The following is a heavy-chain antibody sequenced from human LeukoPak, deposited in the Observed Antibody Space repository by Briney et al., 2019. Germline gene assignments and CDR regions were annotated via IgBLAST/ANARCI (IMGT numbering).Heavy chain of an antibody. CDR3: ARLRRTSDSSGYYYYYDY. V-gene: IGHV3-21*01. J-gene: IGHJ4*02. CDR1: GLGFSSFS. D-gene: IGHD3-22*01. Sequence: GGSLRLSCAASGLGFSSFSFNWIRQAPGKGLEWVSSITPTTSYIYYADSVRGRFTISRENAKNSLYLQMNSLRAADTAVYYCARLRRTSDSSGYYYYYDYWGQGTLVTVSS. CDR2: ITPTTSYI.